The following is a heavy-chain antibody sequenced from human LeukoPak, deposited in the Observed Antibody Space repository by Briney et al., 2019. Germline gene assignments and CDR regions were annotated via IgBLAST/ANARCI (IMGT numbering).Heavy chain of an antibody. CDR1: GGSISSSTYY. D-gene: IGHD2-15*01. J-gene: IGHJ6*03. CDR2: IYYSGST. Sequence: SETLSLTCTVSGGSISSSTYYWGWIRQPPGKGLEWIGSIYYSGSTYYNPSLQSRVTISVDTSKNQFSLKLNSVTAADTAVYYCVSFYCSGGSCYQYFSYYYMDVWGKGTTVTISS. V-gene: IGHV4-39*01. CDR3: VSFYCSGGSCYQYFSYYYMDV.